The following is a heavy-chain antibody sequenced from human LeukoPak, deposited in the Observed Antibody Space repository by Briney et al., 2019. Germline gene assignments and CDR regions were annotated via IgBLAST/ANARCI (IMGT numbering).Heavy chain of an antibody. CDR2: ISSSSSYI. Sequence: GGFLRLSCAASGFTFSSYSMDWVRQAPGKGLEWVSSISSSSSYIYYADSVKGRFTISRDNAKNSLYLQMNSLRAEDTATYYCVKNGGSWSPRFDPWGQGTLVTVSS. J-gene: IGHJ5*02. CDR1: GFTFSSYS. V-gene: IGHV3-21*04. D-gene: IGHD4-23*01. CDR3: VKNGGSWSPRFDP.